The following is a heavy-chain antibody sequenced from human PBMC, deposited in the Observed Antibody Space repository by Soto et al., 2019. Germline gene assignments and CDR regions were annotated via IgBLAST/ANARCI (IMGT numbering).Heavy chain of an antibody. Sequence: TGGSLRLSCAASGFTFNTYGMHWVRQAPGKGLEWVAVISYDGSDKFYADSVKGRFTISRDNSKNALYLQMSSLRPEDTAIYYCAKSPNFYCSSPNCYKYYFDYWGQGTLVTVSS. V-gene: IGHV3-30*18. CDR3: AKSPNFYCSSPNCYKYYFDY. D-gene: IGHD2-2*02. J-gene: IGHJ4*02. CDR1: GFTFNTYG. CDR2: ISYDGSDK.